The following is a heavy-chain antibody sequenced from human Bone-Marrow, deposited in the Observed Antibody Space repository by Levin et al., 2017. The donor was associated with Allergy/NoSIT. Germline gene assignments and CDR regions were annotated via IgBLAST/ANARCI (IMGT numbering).Heavy chain of an antibody. CDR2: AYKSGST. CDR3: ARTDDYEPFDI. V-gene: IGHV4-59*01. J-gene: IGHJ3*02. D-gene: IGHD4-17*01. CDR1: GGSISTYY. Sequence: SPTLSLTCTVSGGSISTYYWSWIRQPPGKGLEWIGYAYKSGSTNYNPSLKSRVTISVDTSKNQFSLKLSSVTAADTAVYYCARTDDYEPFDIWGQGTMVTVSS.